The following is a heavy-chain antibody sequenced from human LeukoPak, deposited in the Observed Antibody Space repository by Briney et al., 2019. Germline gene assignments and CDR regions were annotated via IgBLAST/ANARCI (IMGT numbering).Heavy chain of an antibody. Sequence: GGSLRLSCAASGFTFSSYSMNWVHQAPGKGLEWVSYISGSSSTIYYADSVKGRFTISRDNSKNTLYLQMNSLRAEDTAVYYCARARNLPYYYDSSGYYFDYWGQGTLVTVSS. CDR3: ARARNLPYYYDSSGYYFDY. D-gene: IGHD3-22*01. J-gene: IGHJ4*02. CDR2: ISGSSSTI. CDR1: GFTFSSYS. V-gene: IGHV3-48*01.